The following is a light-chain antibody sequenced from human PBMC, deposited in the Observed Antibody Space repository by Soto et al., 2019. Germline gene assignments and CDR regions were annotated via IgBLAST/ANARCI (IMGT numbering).Light chain of an antibody. Sequence: EIEMTQSPATLSVSPGERATLSCRASQSVSSNLAWYQQKPGQAPRLLIYGASTRATGIPARFSGSGSGTAFTLTISSLQSEDFAVYYCQQYNNWPPTFGQGTKLEIK. V-gene: IGKV3-15*01. CDR1: QSVSSN. J-gene: IGKJ2*01. CDR2: GAS. CDR3: QQYNNWPPT.